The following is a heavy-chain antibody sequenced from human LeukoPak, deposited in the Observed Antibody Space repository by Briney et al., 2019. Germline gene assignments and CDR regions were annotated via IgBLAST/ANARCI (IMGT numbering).Heavy chain of an antibody. J-gene: IGHJ4*02. V-gene: IGHV3-11*04. CDR1: GFTFTDYY. CDR2: IGSGISTT. Sequence: GGSLRLSCAASGFTFTDYYMSWIRQAPGKGLEWVSYIGSGISTTSYADSVKGRFTISRDNARNSLYLQMNTLRAEDTAVYYCARDGGQGSAYYFDYWGQGTLVSVSS. CDR3: ARDGGQGSAYYFDY. D-gene: IGHD3-16*01.